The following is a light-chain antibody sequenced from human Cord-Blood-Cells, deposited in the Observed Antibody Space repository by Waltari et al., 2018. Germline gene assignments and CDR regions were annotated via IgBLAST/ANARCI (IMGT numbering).Light chain of an antibody. CDR1: QSVSSSY. J-gene: IGKJ5*01. CDR3: QQSYSTPPIT. V-gene: IGKV3-20*01. Sequence: EIVLTHSPVTRSLSPGERAALSGRASQSVSSSYLAWYQQKPGQAPRLLIYGASSRATGIPDRFSGSGSGTDFTLTISSLQPEDFATYYCQQSYSTPPITFGQGTRLEIK. CDR2: GAS.